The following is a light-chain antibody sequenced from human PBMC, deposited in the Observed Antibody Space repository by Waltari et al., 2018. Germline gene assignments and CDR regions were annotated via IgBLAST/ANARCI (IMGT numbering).Light chain of an antibody. CDR1: QRVGKF. CDR3: QQRSDWPPSIT. J-gene: IGKJ5*01. V-gene: IGKV3-11*01. CDR2: DAS. Sequence: EVVLTQSPVTLSLSPGERATLSCRASQRVGKFLAWYQKKPGQAPRLLIYDASNRATGIPVTFSGSGSGTDFTLTISSVQPEDFALYFCQQRSDWPPSITFGQGTRLEI.